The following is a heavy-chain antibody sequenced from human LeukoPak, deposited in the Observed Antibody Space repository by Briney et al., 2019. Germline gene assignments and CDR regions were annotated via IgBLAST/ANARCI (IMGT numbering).Heavy chain of an antibody. Sequence: GESLKISCKGSGYSFTSYWIGWVRQMPGKGLEWMGIIYPGDSDTRYSPSFQGQVTNSADKSISTAYLQWSSLKASDTAMYYCARQRYCSGGSCLADYWGQGTLVTVSS. J-gene: IGHJ4*02. CDR1: GYSFTSYW. V-gene: IGHV5-51*01. D-gene: IGHD2-15*01. CDR2: IYPGDSDT. CDR3: ARQRYCSGGSCLADY.